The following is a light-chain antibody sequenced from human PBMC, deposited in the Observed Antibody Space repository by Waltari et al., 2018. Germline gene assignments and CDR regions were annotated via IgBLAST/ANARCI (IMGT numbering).Light chain of an antibody. J-gene: IGLJ6*01. Sequence: QSVLTQPPSASVTPGQTVTISCSGSSSNIGTHYVYWYQQLPETAPKRLSYRSDQRPSGVPDRFSGSKSGTSASLAISGLRSEDEAYYYCSTWDGSVSGRVFGSGTKVTVL. V-gene: IGLV1-47*01. CDR3: STWDGSVSGRV. CDR2: RSD. CDR1: SSNIGTHY.